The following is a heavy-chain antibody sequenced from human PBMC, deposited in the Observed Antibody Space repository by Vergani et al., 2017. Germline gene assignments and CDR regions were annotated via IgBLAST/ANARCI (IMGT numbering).Heavy chain of an antibody. V-gene: IGHV1-2*04. Sequence: QVQLVQSGAEVKKPGASVKVSCKASGYTFTGYYMHWVRQAPGQGLEWMGWINPNSGGTNYAQKFQGWVTMTRDTSISTAYMELSRLRADDTAVYYCARAPGAARTPFDYWGQGTLVTVSS. CDR1: GYTFTGYY. J-gene: IGHJ4*02. CDR3: ARAPGAARTPFDY. D-gene: IGHD1-14*01. CDR2: INPNSGGT.